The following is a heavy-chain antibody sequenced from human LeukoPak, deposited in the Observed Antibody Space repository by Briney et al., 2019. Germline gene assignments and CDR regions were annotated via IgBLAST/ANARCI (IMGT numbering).Heavy chain of an antibody. Sequence: GGSLRLSCAASGFTVSSNYMSWVRQAPGKGLEWASVIYSGGSTYYADSVKGRFTISRDNSKNTLYLQMNSLRAEDTAVYYCAGVEMATNWDAFDIWGQGTMVTVSS. V-gene: IGHV3-66*01. J-gene: IGHJ3*02. CDR2: IYSGGST. CDR1: GFTVSSNY. CDR3: AGVEMATNWDAFDI. D-gene: IGHD5-24*01.